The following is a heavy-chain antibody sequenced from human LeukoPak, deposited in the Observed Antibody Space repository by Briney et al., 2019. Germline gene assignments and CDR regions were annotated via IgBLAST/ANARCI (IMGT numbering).Heavy chain of an antibody. CDR3: ARNPGLWWGDFDY. CDR2: IYYSGST. V-gene: IGHV4-30-4*01. D-gene: IGHD2-21*01. J-gene: IGHJ4*02. CDR1: GGSISSGDYY. Sequence: SRTLSLTCTVSGGSISSGDYYWSWIRQPPGKGLEWIGYIYYSGSTYYNPSLKSRVTISVDTSKNQFSLKLSSVTAADTAVYYCARNPGLWWGDFDYWGQGTLVTVSS.